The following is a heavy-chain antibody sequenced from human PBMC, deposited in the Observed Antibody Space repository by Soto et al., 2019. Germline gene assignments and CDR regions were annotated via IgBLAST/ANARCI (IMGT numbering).Heavy chain of an antibody. CDR2: ISSSGSTI. CDR3: AREQYSSSGYYYYYYMDV. V-gene: IGHV3-11*01. CDR1: GFTFSDYY. D-gene: IGHD6-6*01. J-gene: IGHJ6*03. Sequence: GGSLRLSCAASGFTFSDYYMSWIRQAPGKGLEWVSYISSSGSTIYYADSVKGRFTISRDNAKNSLYLQMNSLRAEDTAVYYCAREQYSSSGYYYYYYMDVWGKGTTVTVSS.